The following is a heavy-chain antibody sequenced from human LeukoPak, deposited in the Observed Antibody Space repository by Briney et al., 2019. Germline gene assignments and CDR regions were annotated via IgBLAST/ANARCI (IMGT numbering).Heavy chain of an antibody. CDR3: ARESQVVVVAATDY. CDR2: ISGSGRTI. CDR1: GFIFSDYY. Sequence: GGSLRLSCVASGFIFSDYYMSWVRQAPGKGLEWVSYISGSGRTIYYADSVKGRFTISRDSAKNSLYLQMNSLRAEDTAVYYCARESQVVVVAATDYWGQGTLVTVSS. J-gene: IGHJ4*02. V-gene: IGHV3-11*01. D-gene: IGHD2-15*01.